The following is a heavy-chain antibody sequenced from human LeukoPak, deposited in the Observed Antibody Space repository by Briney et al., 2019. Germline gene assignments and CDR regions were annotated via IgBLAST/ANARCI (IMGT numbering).Heavy chain of an antibody. CDR3: ARAGYDFWSGTYYYYMDV. CDR1: GGTFSSYA. CDR2: IIPIFGTA. Sequence: ASVKVSCKASGGTFSSYAISWVRQAPGQGLEWMGGIIPIFGTANYAQKFQGRVTITADESTSTACMELSSLRSEDTAVYYCARAGYDFWSGTYYYYMDVWGKGTTVTVSS. V-gene: IGHV1-69*13. D-gene: IGHD3-3*01. J-gene: IGHJ6*03.